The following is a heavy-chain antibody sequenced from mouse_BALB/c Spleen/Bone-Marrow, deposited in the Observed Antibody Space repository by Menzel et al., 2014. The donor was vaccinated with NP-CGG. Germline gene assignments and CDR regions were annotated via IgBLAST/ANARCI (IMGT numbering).Heavy chain of an antibody. CDR3: TRGGSYYRYLDY. Sequence: SGAELMKPGASVKISCKATGYTFSSYWIEWVKQRPGHGLEWIGEILPGSGITNHNEKFKGKATFTADTSSNTAYMQLSSLTSEDSAVYYCTRGGSYYRYLDYWGQGTTLTVSS. D-gene: IGHD2-14*01. CDR2: ILPGSGIT. V-gene: IGHV1-9*01. J-gene: IGHJ2*01. CDR1: GYTFSSYW.